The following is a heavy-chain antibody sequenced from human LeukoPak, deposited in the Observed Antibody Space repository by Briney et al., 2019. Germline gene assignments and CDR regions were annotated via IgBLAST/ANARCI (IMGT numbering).Heavy chain of an antibody. CDR1: GGSISSYY. V-gene: IGHV4-59*01. J-gene: IGHJ4*02. CDR3: ARGPAFDY. Sequence: PSETLSLTCTVSGGSISSYYWSWIRQPPGKRLEWIGYIFSSGSTRYNPSLKSQVTMSLDTSKNQFSLKLSSVTAADTAVYYCARGPAFDYWGQGTLVTVSS. CDR2: IFSSGST.